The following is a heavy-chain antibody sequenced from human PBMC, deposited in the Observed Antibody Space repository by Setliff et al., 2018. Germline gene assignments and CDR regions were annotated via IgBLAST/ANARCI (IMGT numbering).Heavy chain of an antibody. Sequence: PSETLSLTCAVYGGSFSGYYWRWIRQPPGKGLEWIGEINHSGGTSYNPSLMSRVTISVDTSKNQFSLKLNSVTAADTAVYYCARAFIVAPTLFFRRRKGNYMDVWGKGTTVTVSS. CDR2: INHSGGT. CDR1: GGSFSGYY. CDR3: ARAFIVAPTLFFRRRKGNYMDV. J-gene: IGHJ6*03. V-gene: IGHV4-34*01. D-gene: IGHD2-21*01.